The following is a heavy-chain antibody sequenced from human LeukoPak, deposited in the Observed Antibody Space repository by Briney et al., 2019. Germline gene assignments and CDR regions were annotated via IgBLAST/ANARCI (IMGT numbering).Heavy chain of an antibody. V-gene: IGHV4-4*07. CDR2: IYTSGST. Sequence: NPSETLSLTCTVSGGSISRYYWSWIRQPAGKGLEWIGRIYTSGSTNYNPSLKSRVTMSVDTSKNQFSLKLSSVTAADTAVYYCARDPIWFGELSEWGQGTMVTVSS. CDR1: GGSISRYY. CDR3: ARDPIWFGELSE. J-gene: IGHJ3*01. D-gene: IGHD3-10*01.